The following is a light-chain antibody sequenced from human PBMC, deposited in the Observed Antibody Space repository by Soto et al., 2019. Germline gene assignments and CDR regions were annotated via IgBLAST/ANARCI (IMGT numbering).Light chain of an antibody. J-gene: IGKJ1*01. V-gene: IGKV3-20*01. CDR2: DTS. CDR3: QEYGSSRT. CDR1: QSVSSSY. Sequence: EIVLTQSPGTLSLSPGERATLSCRASQSVSSSYLAWYQQKPGQAPRLLIYDTSSRATGIPDRFSGSGSGTDFTLTISRLEPEDFVVYYCQEYGSSRTFGQGTKV.